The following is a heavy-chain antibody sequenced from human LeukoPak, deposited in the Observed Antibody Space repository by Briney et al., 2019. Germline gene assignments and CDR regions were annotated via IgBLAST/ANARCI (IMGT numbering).Heavy chain of an antibody. J-gene: IGHJ5*02. Sequence: SETLSLTCTVSGHSISSDYYWGWIRQPPGKGLEWIGSSYHTGNSYYNPSLKSRVTISLDRSKNQFSLKVTSVTAADTAVYYCAREGTHTSSWYHWFDPWGQGTLVTVSS. CDR2: SYHTGNS. CDR1: GHSISSDYY. CDR3: AREGTHTSSWYHWFDP. V-gene: IGHV4-38-2*02. D-gene: IGHD6-13*01.